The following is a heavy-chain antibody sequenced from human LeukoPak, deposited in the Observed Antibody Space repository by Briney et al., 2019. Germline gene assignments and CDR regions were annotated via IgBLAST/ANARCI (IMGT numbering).Heavy chain of an antibody. D-gene: IGHD3-9*01. CDR2: IYYGGTT. V-gene: IGHV4-31*03. CDR3: ARAQYYDILTHSNWFDP. CDR1: GGFIRSGGYY. Sequence: SETLSLTCPVSGGFIRSGGYYWNWIRQFTGKDLQWIGYIYYGGTTYYNPSLESRVSISVDTSKNQFSLKLTSVTAADTAIYYCARAQYYDILTHSNWFDPWGQGTLVSVSS. J-gene: IGHJ5*02.